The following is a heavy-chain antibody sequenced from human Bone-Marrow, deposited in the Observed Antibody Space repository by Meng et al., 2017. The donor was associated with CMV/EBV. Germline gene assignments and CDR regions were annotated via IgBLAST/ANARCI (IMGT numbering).Heavy chain of an antibody. CDR1: GFTFSSYA. J-gene: IGHJ4*02. Sequence: GESLKISCADSGFTFSSYAMSWVRQAPGKGLEWVSAISGSGGSTYYADSVKGRFTISRDNSKNTLYLQMNSLRAEDTVVYYCAKNYYDSSGYIAYWGQGTRVTGSS. D-gene: IGHD3-22*01. V-gene: IGHV3-23*01. CDR2: ISGSGGST. CDR3: AKNYYDSSGYIAY.